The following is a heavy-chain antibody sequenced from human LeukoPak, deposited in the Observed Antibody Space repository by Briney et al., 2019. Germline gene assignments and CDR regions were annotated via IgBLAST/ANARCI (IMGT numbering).Heavy chain of an antibody. D-gene: IGHD6-19*01. CDR2: INPKSGVT. V-gene: IGHV1-2*02. J-gene: IGHJ4*02. CDR3: ARRIAVAGSPVYYFDY. Sequence: ASVKVSCKASAYTLSGYYMHWVRQALRQGVEWMGWINPKSGVTNYAQKFQGRVTMTWDTSINTTFMELSRLRSDDTAVYYCARRIAVAGSPVYYFDYWGQGTLVTVSS. CDR1: AYTLSGYY.